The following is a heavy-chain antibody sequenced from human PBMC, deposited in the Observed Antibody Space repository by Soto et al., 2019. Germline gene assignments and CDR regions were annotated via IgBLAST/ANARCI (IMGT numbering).Heavy chain of an antibody. CDR1: GGTFSSYA. V-gene: IGHV1-69*01. CDR2: IIPIFGTA. D-gene: IGHD3-16*01. CDR3: ASTLPVWGTNYYYGMDV. J-gene: IGHJ6*02. Sequence: QVQLVQSGAEVKKPGSSVKVSCKASGGTFSSYAISWVRQAPGQGLEWMGGIIPIFGTANYAKKFQGRVTITADESTSTAYMELSSLRSEDTAVYYCASTLPVWGTNYYYGMDVWGQGTTVTVSS.